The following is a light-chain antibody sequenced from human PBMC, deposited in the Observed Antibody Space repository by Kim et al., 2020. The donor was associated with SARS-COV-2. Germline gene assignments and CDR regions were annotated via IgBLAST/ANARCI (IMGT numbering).Light chain of an antibody. V-gene: IGKV1-39*01. J-gene: IGKJ4*01. CDR2: AAS. Sequence: DIQMTQSPSSLSASVGDRVTITCRASQSISNYLNWYQQKPGKAPKLLIYAASSLQSGAPSRFSGSGSATDFTLTISSLQPEDFATYYCQQSHTAPLLTFGGGTKMDIK. CDR3: QQSHTAPLLT. CDR1: QSISNY.